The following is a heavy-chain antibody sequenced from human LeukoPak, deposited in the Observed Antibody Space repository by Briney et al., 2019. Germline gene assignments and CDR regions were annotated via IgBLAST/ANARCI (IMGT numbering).Heavy chain of an antibody. CDR2: IKQDGGEI. Sequence: GGSLRLSCAASGFTFSSYVMHWVRQAPGKGLEWVANIKQDGGEIYYVDSVKGRFTISRDNAKNSLYLQMNSLRAEDTAVYYCARGGRPLNTALDYWGQGTLVTVSS. CDR3: ARGGRPLNTALDY. J-gene: IGHJ4*02. V-gene: IGHV3-7*01. CDR1: GFTFSSYV. D-gene: IGHD5-18*01.